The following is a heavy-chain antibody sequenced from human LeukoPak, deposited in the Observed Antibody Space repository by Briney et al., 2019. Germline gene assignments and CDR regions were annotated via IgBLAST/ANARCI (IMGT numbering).Heavy chain of an antibody. V-gene: IGHV4-34*08. CDR3: AGYHAYGVTTPPLGY. D-gene: IGHD4-17*01. CDR1: VFTFSNYA. J-gene: IGHJ4*02. Sequence: GSLRLSCAASVFTFSNYAINWIRQSPGKGLEWLGEINHSGNSNYNPSLQSRVTISVDASKNQFFLNVSSVTAADTAVYFCAGYHAYGVTTPPLGYWGQGTLVTVSS. CDR2: INHSGNS.